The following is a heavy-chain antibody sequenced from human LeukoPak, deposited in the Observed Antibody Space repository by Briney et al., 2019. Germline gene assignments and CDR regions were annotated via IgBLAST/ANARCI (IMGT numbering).Heavy chain of an antibody. Sequence: PGGSLRLSCAASGFTFSSYSMNWVRQAPGKGLEWVSSISSSSSYIYYADSVKGRFTISRDNAKNSLYLQMNSLRAEDTAVYYCARDHKAVGLRAEHNWFDPWGQGTLVTVSS. CDR1: GFTFSSYS. J-gene: IGHJ5*02. V-gene: IGHV3-21*01. D-gene: IGHD2-2*01. CDR2: ISSSSSYI. CDR3: ARDHKAVGLRAEHNWFDP.